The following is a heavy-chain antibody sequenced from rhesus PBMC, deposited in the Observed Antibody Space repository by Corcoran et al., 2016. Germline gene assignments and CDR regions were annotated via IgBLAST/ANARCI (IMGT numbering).Heavy chain of an antibody. CDR3: ARGSTVLVVVATDAFDF. CDR2: ISCIGST. V-gene: IGHV4-122*02. J-gene: IGHJ3*01. Sequence: QLQLQESCPGLVKPSETLSLTCDVSGYSISSVSGWRWIRQPPGNGLEWIGYISCIGSTSYNPSLKSRVTISRATSKNQFSLKLSSVTAAYTAVYYCARGSTVLVVVATDAFDFWGQGLRVTVSS. D-gene: IGHD2-21*01. CDR1: GYSISSVSG.